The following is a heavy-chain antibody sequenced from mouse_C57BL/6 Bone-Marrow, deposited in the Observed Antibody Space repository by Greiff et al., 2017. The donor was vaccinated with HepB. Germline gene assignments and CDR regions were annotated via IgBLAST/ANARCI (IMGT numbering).Heavy chain of an antibody. V-gene: IGHV1-55*01. Sequence: QVQLQQPGAELVKPGASVKMSCKASGYTFTSYWITWVKQRPGQGLEWIGDIYPGSGSTNYNEKFKSKATLTVDTSSSTAYMQLSSLTSEDSAVYYCARCYYGSEDAMDYWGQGTSVTVSS. D-gene: IGHD1-1*01. J-gene: IGHJ4*01. CDR3: ARCYYGSEDAMDY. CDR2: IYPGSGST. CDR1: GYTFTSYW.